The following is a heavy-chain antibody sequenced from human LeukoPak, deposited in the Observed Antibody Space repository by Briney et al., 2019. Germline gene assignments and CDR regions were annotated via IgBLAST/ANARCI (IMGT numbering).Heavy chain of an antibody. V-gene: IGHV3-9*01. Sequence: GRSLRLSCAASGFTFDDYAMHWVRQAPGKGLEWVSGISWNSGSIGYADSVKGRFTISRDNAKNSLYLQMNSLRAEDTALYYCAKDWGSISSQPYYFDYSGQGTLVTVSS. CDR1: GFTFDDYA. CDR3: AKDWGSISSQPYYFDY. D-gene: IGHD3-16*01. J-gene: IGHJ4*02. CDR2: ISWNSGSI.